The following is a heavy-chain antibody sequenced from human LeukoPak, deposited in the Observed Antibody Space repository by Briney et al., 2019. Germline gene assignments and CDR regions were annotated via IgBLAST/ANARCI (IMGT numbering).Heavy chain of an antibody. V-gene: IGHV1-46*01. J-gene: IGHJ5*02. CDR2: INPSGGST. CDR3: ARAPRPRIIWFGDLKVGAWFDP. CDR1: GYTFTSYY. D-gene: IGHD3-10*01. Sequence: GASVKVSCKASGYTFTSYYMHWVRQAPGQGLEWMGIINPSGGSTSYAQKFQGRVTISVDTSKNQFSLKLSSVTAADTAVYYCARAPRPRIIWFGDLKVGAWFDPWGQGTLVTVSS.